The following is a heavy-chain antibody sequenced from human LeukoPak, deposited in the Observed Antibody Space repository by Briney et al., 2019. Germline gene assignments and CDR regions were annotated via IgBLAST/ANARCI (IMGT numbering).Heavy chain of an antibody. CDR1: GFTFSSYA. CDR3: AKGGREGAVAGTAFFDY. D-gene: IGHD6-19*01. Sequence: GGSLRLSCAASGFTFSSYAMSWVRQAPGKGLEWVSAISGSGGSTYYADSVKGRFTISRDNSKNTLYLQMNSLRAEDTAVYYCAKGGREGAVAGTAFFDYWGQGTLVTVSS. V-gene: IGHV3-23*01. J-gene: IGHJ4*02. CDR2: ISGSGGST.